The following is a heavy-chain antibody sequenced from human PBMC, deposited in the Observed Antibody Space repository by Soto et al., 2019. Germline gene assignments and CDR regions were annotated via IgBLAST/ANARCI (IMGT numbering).Heavy chain of an antibody. CDR3: ARADAVQLERRAFDY. D-gene: IGHD1-1*01. CDR1: GFTFSSYS. V-gene: IGHV3-21*01. J-gene: IGHJ4*02. Sequence: EVQVVESGGGLVKPGGSLRLSCAASGFTFSSYSINWVRQAPGKGLEWVSYISSSSSYIYYADSVKGRFTISRDNAKNSLYLQMNSLRAEDTAVYYCARADAVQLERRAFDYWGQGTLVTVSS. CDR2: ISSSSSYI.